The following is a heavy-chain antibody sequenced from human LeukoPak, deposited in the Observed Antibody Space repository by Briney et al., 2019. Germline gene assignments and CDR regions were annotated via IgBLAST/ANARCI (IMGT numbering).Heavy chain of an antibody. Sequence: PSETLSLTCTVSGGSISSCYWSWIRQPPGKGLEWIGYIYYSGSTNYNPSLKSRVTISVDTSKNQFSLKLSSVTAADTAVYYCARQSGYSYGPPYYYGMDVWGQGTTVTVSS. J-gene: IGHJ6*02. V-gene: IGHV4-59*08. CDR2: IYYSGST. D-gene: IGHD5-18*01. CDR1: GGSISSCY. CDR3: ARQSGYSYGPPYYYGMDV.